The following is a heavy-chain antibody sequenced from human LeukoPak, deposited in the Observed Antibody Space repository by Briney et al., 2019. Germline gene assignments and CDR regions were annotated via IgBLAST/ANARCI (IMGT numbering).Heavy chain of an antibody. V-gene: IGHV3-7*03. D-gene: IGHD4-11*01. CDR2: IKQDGSEK. Sequence: GGSLRLSCAASGFTFNTYWMGWVRQAPGKGLEWVANIKQDGSEKYYVDSVTGRFTISRDNAKNSLYLQMNSLRAEDTAVYYCARGLVTLTTVTTHAFDIWGQGTMVTVSS. J-gene: IGHJ3*02. CDR1: GFTFNTYW. CDR3: ARGLVTLTTVTTHAFDI.